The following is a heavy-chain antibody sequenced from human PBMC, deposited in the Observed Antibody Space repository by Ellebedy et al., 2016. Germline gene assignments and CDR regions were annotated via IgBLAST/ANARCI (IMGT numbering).Heavy chain of an antibody. CDR2: INHSGST. D-gene: IGHD4-23*01. Sequence: SETLSLXCAVYAGSFSGYYWSWIRQPPGKGLEWIGEINHSGSTNYNPSLKSRVTISVDTSKNQFSLKLSSVTAADTAVYYCARAWYGGNDYWGQGTLVTVSS. CDR3: ARAWYGGNDY. CDR1: AGSFSGYY. J-gene: IGHJ4*02. V-gene: IGHV4-34*01.